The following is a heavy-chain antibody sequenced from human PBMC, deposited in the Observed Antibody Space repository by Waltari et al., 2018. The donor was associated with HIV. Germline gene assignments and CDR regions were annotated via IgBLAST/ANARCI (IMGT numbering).Heavy chain of an antibody. CDR3: TTGPFYYGSGGDY. CDR2: IKSKSDGGTK. CDR1: GITLRHAW. V-gene: IGHV3-15*01. D-gene: IGHD3-10*01. J-gene: IGHJ4*02. Sequence: EVQLVESGGGLVKRGGSLRLSCVASGITLRHAWMSWVRQAPGKGLEWVGRIKSKSDGGTKEYAAPVKGRFTISGDDSKNTLHLQMSSLRSEDTAVYYCTTGPFYYGSGGDYWGQGTLVTVSS.